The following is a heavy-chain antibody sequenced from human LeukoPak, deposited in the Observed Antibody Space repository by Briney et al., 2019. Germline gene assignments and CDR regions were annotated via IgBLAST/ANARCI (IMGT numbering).Heavy chain of an antibody. D-gene: IGHD6-19*01. CDR1: GFTFSVYS. J-gene: IGHJ4*02. CDR3: VRDKGAVAGTAIFDY. V-gene: IGHV3-21*01. Sequence: GGSLRLSCAASGFTFSVYSMNWVRQAPGKGLEWVSGISSSSSYIFYADSVMGRFTISRDNAKNSLYLQMNSLRAEDTAVYYCVRDKGAVAGTAIFDYWGQGTLVTVSS. CDR2: ISSSSSYI.